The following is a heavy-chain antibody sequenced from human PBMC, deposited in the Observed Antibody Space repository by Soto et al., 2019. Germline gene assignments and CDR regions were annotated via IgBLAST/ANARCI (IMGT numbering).Heavy chain of an antibody. V-gene: IGHV3-53*02. CDR3: ARAGPYGSGSYYRWFDY. Sequence: EVQLVETGGGLIQPGGSLRLSCAASGFTVSSNYMSGVRQAPGKGLEWVSVIYSGGSTYYADSVKGRFTISRDNSKNTLYLQMNSLRAEDTGVYYCARAGPYGSGSYYRWFDYWGQGTLVTASS. CDR1: GFTVSSNY. J-gene: IGHJ4*02. CDR2: IYSGGST. D-gene: IGHD3-10*01.